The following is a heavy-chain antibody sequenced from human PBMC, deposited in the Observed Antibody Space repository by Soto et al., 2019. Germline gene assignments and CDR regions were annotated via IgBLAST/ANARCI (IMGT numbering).Heavy chain of an antibody. CDR1: GFTFSSYA. V-gene: IGHV3-23*01. J-gene: IGHJ6*03. CDR2: ISGSGGST. Sequence: GGSLRLSCAASGFTFSSYAMSWVRQAPGKGLEWVSAISGSGGSTYYADSVKDRFTISRDNSKNTLYLQMNSLRAEDTAVYYCARSRPDYSLGIEDYYYYMDVWGKGTTVTVSS. D-gene: IGHD4-4*01. CDR3: ARSRPDYSLGIEDYYYYMDV.